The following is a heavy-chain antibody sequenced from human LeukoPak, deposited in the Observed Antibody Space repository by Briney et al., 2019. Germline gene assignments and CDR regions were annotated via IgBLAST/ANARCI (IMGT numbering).Heavy chain of an antibody. CDR2: IDTAGGT. D-gene: IGHD2-21*01. J-gene: IGHJ3*02. V-gene: IGHV3-13*04. CDR3: ARVVNRVAFDI. CDR1: GFTFSTYD. Sequence: GGSLRLSCAASGFTFSTYDMHWVRQATGQGLEWVSAIDTAGGTYYPGSVKGRFTISREDAKDSLYLQISSLRAEDTAVFYCARVVNRVAFDIWGLGTVVAVSS.